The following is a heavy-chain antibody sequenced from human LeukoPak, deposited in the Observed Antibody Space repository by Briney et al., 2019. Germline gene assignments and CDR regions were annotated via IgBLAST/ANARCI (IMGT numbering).Heavy chain of an antibody. CDR2: ISWNSGSI. Sequence: GGSLRLSCAASGFTFDDYAMRWVRQAPGKGLEWVSGISWNSGSIGYADSVKGRFTISRDNAKNSLYLQMNSLRAEDTALYYCAKDMGGDYNNWFDPWGQGTLVTVSS. D-gene: IGHD4-17*01. J-gene: IGHJ5*02. CDR3: AKDMGGDYNNWFDP. CDR1: GFTFDDYA. V-gene: IGHV3-9*01.